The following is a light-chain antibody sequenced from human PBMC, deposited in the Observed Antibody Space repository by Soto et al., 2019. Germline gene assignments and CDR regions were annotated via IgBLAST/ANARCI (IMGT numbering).Light chain of an antibody. V-gene: IGKV1-5*03. CDR1: QTISSW. Sequence: DIQMTQSPSPLSGFVEARVAITCRDSQTISSWLAWYPQTPGKAPKLLIYKASTLKSGVPSRFSGSGAGTEFTLTISSLQPDDFATDYCQHHNSSPEAFGQGTKVDIK. J-gene: IGKJ1*01. CDR3: QHHNSSPEA. CDR2: KAS.